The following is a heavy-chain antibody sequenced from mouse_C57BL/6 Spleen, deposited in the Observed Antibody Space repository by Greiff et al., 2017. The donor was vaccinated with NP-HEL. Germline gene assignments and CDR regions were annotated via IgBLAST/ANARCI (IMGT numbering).Heavy chain of an antibody. CDR2: ISGGGGNT. J-gene: IGHJ1*03. Sequence: EVMLVVSGGGLVKPGGSLKLSCAASGFTFSSYTMSWVRQTPEKRLEWVATISGGGGNTYYPDSVKGRFTISRDNAKNTLYLQMSSLRSEDTALYYCARRDYGNYGYFDVWGTGTTVTVSS. V-gene: IGHV5-9*01. CDR1: GFTFSSYT. D-gene: IGHD2-1*01. CDR3: ARRDYGNYGYFDV.